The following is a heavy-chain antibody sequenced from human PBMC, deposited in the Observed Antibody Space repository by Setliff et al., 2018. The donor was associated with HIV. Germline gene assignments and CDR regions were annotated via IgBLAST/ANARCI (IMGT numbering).Heavy chain of an antibody. CDR2: VHFGGST. CDR3: ARPALGIGGGSMFDS. J-gene: IGHJ4*02. CDR1: SGSIGSNYY. Sequence: SETLSLTCSVSSGSIGSNYYWGWVRRPPGKGLEWIGDVHFGGSTYYNSSLDSRVTIHVATSKKQFFLSLSSVTAADTAVYYCARPALGIGGGSMFDSWGQGILVTVSS. D-gene: IGHD3-3*01. V-gene: IGHV4-39*01.